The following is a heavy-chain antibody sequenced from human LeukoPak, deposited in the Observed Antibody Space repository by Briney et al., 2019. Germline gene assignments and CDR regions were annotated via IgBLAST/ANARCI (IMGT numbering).Heavy chain of an antibody. Sequence: GRSLRLSCAASGFTFSSYAMHWVRQAPGKGLEWVAVISYDGSNKYYADSVKGRFTISRDNSKNTLYLQMNSLRAEDTAVYYCATQQEGNPAYWGQGTLVTVSS. CDR1: GFTFSSYA. CDR2: ISYDGSNK. J-gene: IGHJ4*02. CDR3: ATQQEGNPAY. V-gene: IGHV3-30-3*01. D-gene: IGHD1-14*01.